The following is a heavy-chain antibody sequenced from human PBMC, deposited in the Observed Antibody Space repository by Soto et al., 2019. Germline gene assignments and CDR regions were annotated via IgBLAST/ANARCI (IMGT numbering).Heavy chain of an antibody. V-gene: IGHV1-69*06. CDR3: ARGSGRQRLARAYYYYGMDV. J-gene: IGHJ6*02. D-gene: IGHD6-19*01. CDR1: GGTFSSYA. CDR2: IIPIFGTA. Sequence: SVKVSCKASGGTFSSYAISWVRQAPGQGLEWMGGIIPIFGTANYAQKFQGRVTITADKSTSTAYMVLSSLRSEDTAVYYCARGSGRQRLARAYYYYGMDVWGQGTTVTVSS.